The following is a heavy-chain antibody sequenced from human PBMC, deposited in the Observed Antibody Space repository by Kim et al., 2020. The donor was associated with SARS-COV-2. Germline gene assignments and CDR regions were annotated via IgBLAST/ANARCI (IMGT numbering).Heavy chain of an antibody. Sequence: GGSLRLSCAASGFTFSSYAMHWVRQAPGKGLEWVAVISYDGSNKYYADSVKGRFTISRDNSKNTLYLQMNSLRAEDTAVYYCARDGAPNYYGSGSYYTSGSDYWGQGTLVTVSS. CDR2: ISYDGSNK. D-gene: IGHD3-10*01. J-gene: IGHJ4*02. V-gene: IGHV3-30*04. CDR1: GFTFSSYA. CDR3: ARDGAPNYYGSGSYYTSGSDY.